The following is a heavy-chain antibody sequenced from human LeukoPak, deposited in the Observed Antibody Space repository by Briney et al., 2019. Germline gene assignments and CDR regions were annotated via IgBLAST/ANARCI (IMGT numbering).Heavy chain of an antibody. CDR1: GIIFNHYW. J-gene: IGHJ4*02. CDR3: ARRGWQFDS. CDR2: MKEDGSEK. V-gene: IGHV3-7*01. Sequence: GGSLRLSCASSGIIFNHYWMSWVRQVPGKGLEWVANMKEDGSEKNYVDSVRGRFTISRDNARSSLYLQMNSLRAEDTAVYYCARRGWQFDSWGQGTLVTVSS. D-gene: IGHD2-15*01.